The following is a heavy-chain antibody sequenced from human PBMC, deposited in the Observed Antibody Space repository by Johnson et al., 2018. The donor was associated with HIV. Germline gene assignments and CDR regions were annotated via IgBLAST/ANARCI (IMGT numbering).Heavy chain of an antibody. CDR3: ARGFYDILAGFDAFDI. CDR1: GFTFSSHA. D-gene: IGHD3-9*01. CDR2: ISSNGGST. J-gene: IGHJ3*02. V-gene: IGHV3-64*01. Sequence: VQLVESGGDLVQPGGSLRVSCAASGFTFSSHAMHWVRQAPGKGLEYVSAISSNGGSTYYAKSVKGRFTISRDNSKNTLDLQMGSLRAEDMAVYYCARGFYDILAGFDAFDIWGQGTMVTVSS.